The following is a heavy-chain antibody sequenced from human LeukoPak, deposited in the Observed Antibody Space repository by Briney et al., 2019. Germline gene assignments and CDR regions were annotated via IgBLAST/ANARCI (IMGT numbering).Heavy chain of an antibody. V-gene: IGHV1-8*01. CDR3: ARRQSGYSSSRRYFDY. CDR1: GYTFTSYD. D-gene: IGHD6-13*01. Sequence: ASVKVSCKASGYTFTSYDINWVRQATGQGLEWMGWMNPNSGNTGYAQKFQGRVTMTRNTSISTAYMELSSLRSEDTAVYYCARRQSGYSSSRRYFDYWAREPWSPSP. J-gene: IGHJ4*02. CDR2: MNPNSGNT.